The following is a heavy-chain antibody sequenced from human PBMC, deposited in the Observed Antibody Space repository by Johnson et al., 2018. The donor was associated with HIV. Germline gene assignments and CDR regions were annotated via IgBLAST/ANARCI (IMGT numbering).Heavy chain of an antibody. V-gene: IGHV3-7*01. D-gene: IGHD5-12*01. Sequence: VQLVESGGGLVQPGGSLRLSCAASGFTFSSYWMSWVRQAPGKGLEWVANIKQDGSEKYYVDSVRGRFTISRDNARNSLYLQMNSLRAEDTAVYYTRATIPRDAFDIWGQGTVVSVSS. CDR2: IKQDGSEK. CDR3: RATIPRDAFDI. J-gene: IGHJ3*02. CDR1: GFTFSSYW.